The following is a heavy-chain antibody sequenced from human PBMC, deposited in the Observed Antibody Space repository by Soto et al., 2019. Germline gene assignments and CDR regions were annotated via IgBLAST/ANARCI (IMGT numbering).Heavy chain of an antibody. CDR1: GGSISSGVYY. CDR3: ARDSGYNCNYGNWFDR. V-gene: IGHV4-31*03. D-gene: IGHD1-7*01. Sequence: SETLSLTCTVSGGSISSGVYYWSWIRQHPGNGLEWIGYIYYSGSTYYNPSLKSRVTISVDTSKNQFSLKLSSVTAADTAVYYCARDSGYNCNYGNWFDRWGQGTLVTV. CDR2: IYYSGST. J-gene: IGHJ5*02.